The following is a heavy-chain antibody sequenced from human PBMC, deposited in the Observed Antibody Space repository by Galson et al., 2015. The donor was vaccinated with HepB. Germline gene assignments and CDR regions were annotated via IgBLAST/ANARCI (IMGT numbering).Heavy chain of an antibody. CDR2: ISGSGGST. Sequence: SLRLSCAASGFTFSSYAMSWVRQAPGKGLEWVSAISGSGGSTYYADSVKGRFTISRDNSKNTLYLQMNSLRAEDTAVYYCAKAIRITIFGVVSTEGYWGQGTLVTVSS. D-gene: IGHD3-3*01. V-gene: IGHV3-23*01. CDR1: GFTFSSYA. J-gene: IGHJ4*02. CDR3: AKAIRITIFGVVSTEGY.